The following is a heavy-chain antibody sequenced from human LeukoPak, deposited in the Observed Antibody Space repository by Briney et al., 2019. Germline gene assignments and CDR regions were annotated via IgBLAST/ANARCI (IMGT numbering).Heavy chain of an antibody. CDR2: ISSSSSYI. CDR1: GFTFSSYS. J-gene: IGHJ6*02. Sequence: GGSLRLSCAASGFTFSSYSMTWVRQAPGKGLEWVSSISSSSSYIYYADSVKGRFTISRDNAKNSLYLQMNSLRAEDTAVYYCARVAANYYYYGMDVWGQGTTVTVSS. V-gene: IGHV3-21*01. CDR3: ARVAANYYYYGMDV.